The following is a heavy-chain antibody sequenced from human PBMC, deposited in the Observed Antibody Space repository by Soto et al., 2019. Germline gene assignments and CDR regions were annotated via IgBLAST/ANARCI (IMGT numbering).Heavy chain of an antibody. CDR2: ISSNSAYI. Sequence: GGSLRLSCAASGFTFLSFTMNRVRQAPGKGLEWVSTISSNSAYIYYTDALRGRFTISRDNAKNSLHLQMNSLRAEDTAVYYCTRDASRDSSARGWFDPWGPGTLVTVSS. J-gene: IGHJ5*02. V-gene: IGHV3-21*01. CDR1: GFTFLSFT. D-gene: IGHD6-13*01. CDR3: TRDASRDSSARGWFDP.